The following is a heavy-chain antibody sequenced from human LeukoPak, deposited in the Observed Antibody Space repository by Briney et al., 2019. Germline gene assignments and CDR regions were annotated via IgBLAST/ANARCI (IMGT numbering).Heavy chain of an antibody. J-gene: IGHJ4*02. Sequence: PSETLSLTCTASGGSISSYYWSWIRQPPGKGLEWIGNIYDRGSTKYNPSLKSRVTISVDTSKNQFSLRLSSVTAADTAVYYCARGRTFDNWGQGTLVTVSS. CDR1: GGSISSYY. CDR2: IYDRGST. CDR3: ARGRTFDN. V-gene: IGHV4-59*01.